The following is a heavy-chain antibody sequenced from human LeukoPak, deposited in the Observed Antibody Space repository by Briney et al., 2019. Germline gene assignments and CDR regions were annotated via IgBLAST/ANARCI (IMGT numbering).Heavy chain of an antibody. J-gene: IGHJ4*02. CDR3: ARETRDSSGYPDY. CDR2: IIPILGIA. V-gene: IGHV1-69*04. CDR1: GGTFSSYA. D-gene: IGHD3-22*01. Sequence: GASVKVSCKASGGTFSSYAISWVRQAPGQGLEWMGRIIPILGIANYAQKFQGRVTITADKSTSTAYMELSSLRSEDTAVYYCARETRDSSGYPDYWGQGTLVTVSS.